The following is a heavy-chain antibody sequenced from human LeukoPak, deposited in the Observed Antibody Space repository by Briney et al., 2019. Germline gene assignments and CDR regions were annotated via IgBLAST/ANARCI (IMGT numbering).Heavy chain of an antibody. CDR2: IYYSGST. D-gene: IGHD6-13*01. Sequence: SETLSLTCTVSGGSISSYYWSWIRQPPGKGLEWIGYIYYSGSTNYNPSLKSRVTISVDTSKNQFSLKLRSVTAADTAVYYCGRPPGIAAAWFDPWGQGTLVTVSS. CDR3: GRPPGIAAAWFDP. CDR1: GGSISSYY. V-gene: IGHV4-59*01. J-gene: IGHJ5*02.